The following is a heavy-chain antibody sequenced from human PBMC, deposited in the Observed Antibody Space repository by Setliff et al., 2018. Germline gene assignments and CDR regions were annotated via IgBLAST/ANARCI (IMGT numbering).Heavy chain of an antibody. V-gene: IGHV4-38-2*02. CDR1: GYSFKSDDY. Sequence: SETLSLTCDVSGYSFKSDDYWAWIRQSPGRGLEWIGSVSHSGSPYYNPSLKSRVTISVDTSKNQFSLKPSSVTAADTAGYYCAREGVGSGSYYWEVVRGMDVWGQGTTVTVSS. D-gene: IGHD3-10*01. CDR3: AREGVGSGSYYWEVVRGMDV. J-gene: IGHJ6*02. CDR2: VSHSGSP.